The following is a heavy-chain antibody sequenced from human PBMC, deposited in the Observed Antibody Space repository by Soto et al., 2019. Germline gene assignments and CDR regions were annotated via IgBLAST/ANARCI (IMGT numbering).Heavy chain of an antibody. CDR2: ISIGSSAI. CDR3: ARTHRYCSGGSCFLVDS. Sequence: GGSLRLSCATSGFIFGNYNMNWVRQAPGKGLEWVSYISIGSSAIYYADSVKGRFTISRDNAKNSLYLQMSSLRAEDTAVYYCARTHRYCSGGSCFLVDSWGQGALVTVSS. D-gene: IGHD2-15*01. CDR1: GFIFGNYN. V-gene: IGHV3-48*01. J-gene: IGHJ4*02.